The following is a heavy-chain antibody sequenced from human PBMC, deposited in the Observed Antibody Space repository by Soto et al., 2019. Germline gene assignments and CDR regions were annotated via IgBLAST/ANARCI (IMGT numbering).Heavy chain of an antibody. CDR1: GGSISSGVYY. Sequence: QVQLQESGPGLVKPSQTLSLTCTVSGGSISSGVYYWSWIRQHPGKGLEWIGYIYYSGSTYYNPSLKSRVTISVDTSKNQFSLKLSSVTAADTAVYYCARAGYCSGGSCYPLDAFDIWGQGTMVTVSS. J-gene: IGHJ3*02. V-gene: IGHV4-31*03. D-gene: IGHD2-15*01. CDR2: IYYSGST. CDR3: ARAGYCSGGSCYPLDAFDI.